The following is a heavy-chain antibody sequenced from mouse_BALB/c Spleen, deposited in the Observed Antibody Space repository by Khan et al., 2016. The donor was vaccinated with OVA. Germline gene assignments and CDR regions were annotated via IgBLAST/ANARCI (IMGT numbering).Heavy chain of an antibody. Sequence: VQLQQSGPELVKPGASVKVSCKASGYSFTDYNIFWVKQSHGKSLEWIGYIDPYNGGTSYNQKFEGKATLTVDKSSSTAFMHLSSLTSEYSAVVDCARTDYDGSSYYFNYWGQGTTLTVSS. V-gene: IGHV1S135*01. CDR1: GYSFTDYN. J-gene: IGHJ2*01. D-gene: IGHD1-1*01. CDR3: ARTDYDGSSYYFNY. CDR2: IDPYNGGT.